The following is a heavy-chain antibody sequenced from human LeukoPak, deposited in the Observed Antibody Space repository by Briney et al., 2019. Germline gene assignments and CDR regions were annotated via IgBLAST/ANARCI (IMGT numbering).Heavy chain of an antibody. CDR2: IIPIFGTA. D-gene: IGHD3-3*01. CDR1: GGTFSSYA. Sequence: SVKVSCKASGGTFSSYAISWVRQAPGQGLEWMGGIIPIFGTANYAQKFQGRVTITADESTSTAYMELSSLRSEDTAVYYCASAIGKRRASYYDFWSGQYNWFDPWGQGTLVTVSS. V-gene: IGHV1-69*13. J-gene: IGHJ5*02. CDR3: ASAIGKRRASYYDFWSGQYNWFDP.